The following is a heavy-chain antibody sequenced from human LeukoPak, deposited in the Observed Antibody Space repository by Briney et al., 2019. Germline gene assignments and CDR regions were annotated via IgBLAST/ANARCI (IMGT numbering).Heavy chain of an antibody. D-gene: IGHD6-19*01. V-gene: IGHV1-2*02. J-gene: IGHJ4*02. CDR1: GYTFTGCY. Sequence: GASVKVSCKASGYTFTGCYIHWVRQAPGQGLEWMGWINPSSGGANYAHKFQGRVTMTRDTSITTAYMDLSSLRSDDTAVYYCARDPGIVVAGGFPSALWGQGTLVIVSS. CDR2: INPSSGGA. CDR3: ARDPGIVVAGGFPSAL.